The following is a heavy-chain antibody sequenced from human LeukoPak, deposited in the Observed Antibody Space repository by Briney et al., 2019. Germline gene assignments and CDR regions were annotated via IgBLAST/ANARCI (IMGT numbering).Heavy chain of an antibody. CDR2: IWYDGSNK. V-gene: IGHV3-33*01. CDR3: ARGLWGYDFWSGYGQDAFDI. Sequence: PGRSLRLSCAASGFTFSSYGMHWVRQAPGKGLEWVAVIWYDGSNKYYADSVKGRFTISRDNSKNTLYLQMNSLRVEDTAVYYCARGLWGYDFWSGYGQDAFDIWGQGTMVTASS. D-gene: IGHD3-3*01. J-gene: IGHJ3*02. CDR1: GFTFSSYG.